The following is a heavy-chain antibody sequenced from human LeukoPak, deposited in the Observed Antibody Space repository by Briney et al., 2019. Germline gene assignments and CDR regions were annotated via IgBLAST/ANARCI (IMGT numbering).Heavy chain of an antibody. Sequence: GGSLRLSCAASGFTFSSYSMMWVRQAPGNGLEWVSYISSSSTTIHYADSVKGRFTIPRDSAKNAVYLQMNSLRAEDTAVYYCARVAMIVAKPYDNWGQGTLVSVSS. CDR2: ISSSSTTI. CDR3: ARVAMIVAKPYDN. D-gene: IGHD3-22*01. V-gene: IGHV3-48*04. J-gene: IGHJ4*02. CDR1: GFTFSSYS.